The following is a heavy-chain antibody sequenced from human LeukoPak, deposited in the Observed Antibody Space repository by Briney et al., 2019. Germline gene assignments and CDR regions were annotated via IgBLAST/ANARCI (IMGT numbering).Heavy chain of an antibody. CDR2: INPSGGST. D-gene: IGHD5-18*01. CDR3: ARVVCDTAMVPPTYMDV. J-gene: IGHJ6*03. V-gene: IGHV1-46*01. Sequence: ASVKVSCKASGYTFTSYYMHWVRQAPGQGLEWMGMINPSGGSTSYAQKFQGRVTMTRDMSTSTAYMELRSLRSDGTAVYYCARVVCDTAMVPPTYMDVWGKGTTVTVSS. CDR1: GYTFTSYY.